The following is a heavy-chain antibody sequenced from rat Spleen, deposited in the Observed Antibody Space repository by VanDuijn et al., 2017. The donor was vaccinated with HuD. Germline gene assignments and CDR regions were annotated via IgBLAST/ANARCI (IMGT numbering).Heavy chain of an antibody. CDR3: TTGYYDGYYLVFDY. Sequence: EVQLVESGGGLVQPGRSLKLSCAASGFNFSDYYMAWVRQAPTKGLEWVASISYDGSPTYYRDSVKGRFTISRDNGKRSLYLQMDSLRSEDTATYYCTTGYYDGYYLVFDYWGQGVMVTVSS. V-gene: IGHV5-20*01. CDR1: GFNFSDYY. CDR2: ISYDGSPT. D-gene: IGHD1-12*03. J-gene: IGHJ2*01.